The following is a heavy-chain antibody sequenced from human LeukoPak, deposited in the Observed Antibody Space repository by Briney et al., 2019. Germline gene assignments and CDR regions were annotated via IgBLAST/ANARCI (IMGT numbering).Heavy chain of an antibody. Sequence: GGSLRLFCAASGYTLSIYWMHWVRHAPGKGLVWVSRITSDGSSTTYADSVKGRFTISRDNAKNTLHLQMNSLRAEDTAVYYCARDVRYTSDVWGQGTMVTVSS. V-gene: IGHV3-74*01. J-gene: IGHJ6*02. D-gene: IGHD5-12*01. CDR2: ITSDGSST. CDR1: GYTLSIYW. CDR3: ARDVRYTSDV.